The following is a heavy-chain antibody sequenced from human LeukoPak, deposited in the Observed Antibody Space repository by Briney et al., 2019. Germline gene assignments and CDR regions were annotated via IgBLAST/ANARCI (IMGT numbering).Heavy chain of an antibody. CDR2: IYNSGRT. D-gene: IGHD2-15*01. J-gene: IGHJ4*02. CDR1: GGSISSGGYY. Sequence: PSETLSLTCTVSGGSISSGGYYWNWIRQHPGKGLEWIGYIYNSGRTHTKPSLKSRVTISVDTSKNQFSLKLSSVTAADTAVYYCAGGGDCSGGSCPHDYWGQGTLVTVSS. V-gene: IGHV4-31*03. CDR3: AGGGDCSGGSCPHDY.